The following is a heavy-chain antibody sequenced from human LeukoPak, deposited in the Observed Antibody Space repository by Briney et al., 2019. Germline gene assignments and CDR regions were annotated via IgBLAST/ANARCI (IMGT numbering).Heavy chain of an antibody. CDR1: GGSFSGYY. V-gene: IGHV4-34*01. Sequence: PSETLSLTCAVYGGSFSGYYWSWIRQPPGKGLEWIGEINHSGSTNYNPSLKSRVTISVDTSKNQFSLKLSSVTAADTAVYYCARQRFIGYCSGGSCSRAFDIWGQGTMVTVSS. D-gene: IGHD2-15*01. CDR2: INHSGST. J-gene: IGHJ3*02. CDR3: ARQRFIGYCSGGSCSRAFDI.